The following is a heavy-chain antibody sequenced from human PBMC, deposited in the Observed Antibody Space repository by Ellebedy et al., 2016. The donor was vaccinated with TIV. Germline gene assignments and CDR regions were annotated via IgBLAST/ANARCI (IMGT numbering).Heavy chain of an antibody. Sequence: GESLKIFXKGSGYSFTSYWIGWVRQMPGKGLEWMGIIYPGDSDTRYSPSFQGQVTISADKSISTAYLQWSSLKASDTAMYYCARRHHCSGGSCYNHADYWGQGTLVTVSS. D-gene: IGHD2-15*01. V-gene: IGHV5-51*01. J-gene: IGHJ4*02. CDR2: IYPGDSDT. CDR1: GYSFTSYW. CDR3: ARRHHCSGGSCYNHADY.